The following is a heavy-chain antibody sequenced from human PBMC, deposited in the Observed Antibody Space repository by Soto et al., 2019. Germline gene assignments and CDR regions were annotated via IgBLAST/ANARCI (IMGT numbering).Heavy chain of an antibody. Sequence: EVQLVESGGGLVQPGGSLRLSCAASGFTVSSNYMSWVRQAPGKGLEWVSVINSGGTTYYADSVKGRFTISSHNSKNTLYLQMNSLRPEDTAVYYCAREGSGFDYWGQGTLVTVCS. CDR1: GFTVSSNY. CDR3: AREGSGFDY. V-gene: IGHV3-53*04. CDR2: INSGGTT. J-gene: IGHJ4*02. D-gene: IGHD6-25*01.